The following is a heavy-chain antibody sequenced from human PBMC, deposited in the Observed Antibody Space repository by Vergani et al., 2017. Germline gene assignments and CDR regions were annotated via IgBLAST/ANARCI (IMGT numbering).Heavy chain of an antibody. V-gene: IGHV3-48*01. CDR3: ARDHRDYNNYPGTFDI. CDR2: ISNSGNTI. Sequence: EVQLVESGGGFLQPGGSLRLSCAASGFTFSSYSMNWVRQAPGKGLEWVSYISNSGNTIEYADSVKGRFSISRDNAKSSLFLQMDSLRAEDTAVYYCARDHRDYNNYPGTFDIWGQGSMVTVSS. J-gene: IGHJ3*02. CDR1: GFTFSSYS. D-gene: IGHD5-24*01.